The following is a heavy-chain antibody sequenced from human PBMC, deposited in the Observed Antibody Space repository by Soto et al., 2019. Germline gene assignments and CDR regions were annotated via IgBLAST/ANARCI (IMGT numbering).Heavy chain of an antibody. D-gene: IGHD1-26*01. CDR2: IYYSGST. Sequence: SESLSLTCTVSGGSISSISYYWGWIHQPPGKGLEWIGSIYYSGSTYYNPSLKSRVTISVDTSKNQFSLKLSSVTAADTAVYYCARYYRKALYYFDYWGQGTLVTVSS. J-gene: IGHJ4*02. CDR3: ARYYRKALYYFDY. V-gene: IGHV4-39*01. CDR1: GGSISSISYY.